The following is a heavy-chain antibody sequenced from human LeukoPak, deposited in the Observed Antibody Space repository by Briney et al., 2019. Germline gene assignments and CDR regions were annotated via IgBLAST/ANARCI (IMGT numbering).Heavy chain of an antibody. J-gene: IGHJ4*02. CDR3: ARTPPAAAGLFFDY. D-gene: IGHD6-13*01. Sequence: SETLSLTCAVSGGSISSYYWSWIRQPPGEGLEWIGYIYYSGSTNYNPSLKSRVTISVDTSKNQFSLKLSSVTAADTAVYYCARTPPAAAGLFFDYWGQGTLVTVSS. CDR1: GGSISSYY. CDR2: IYYSGST. V-gene: IGHV4-59*01.